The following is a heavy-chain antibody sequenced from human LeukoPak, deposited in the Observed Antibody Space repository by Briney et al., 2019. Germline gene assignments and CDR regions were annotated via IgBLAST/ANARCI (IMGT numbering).Heavy chain of an antibody. D-gene: IGHD3-3*01. CDR3: ARLEGVTQGRDI. J-gene: IGHJ3*02. CDR1: GGSISSGSCH. V-gene: IGHV4-39*01. CDR2: MYYSGII. Sequence: SETLSLTCSVSGGSISSGSCHWGWIRQPPGKGLEWLGSMYYSGIIYYNPSLKSRVTISIDTSRNQFSLKLRSVTAADTAVYYCARLEGVTQGRDIWGQGTMVTVSS.